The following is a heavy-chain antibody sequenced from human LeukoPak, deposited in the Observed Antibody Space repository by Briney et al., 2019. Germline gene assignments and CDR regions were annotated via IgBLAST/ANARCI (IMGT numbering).Heavy chain of an antibody. CDR2: ISYDGSNK. D-gene: IGHD6-19*01. V-gene: IGHV3-30*18. CDR1: GFTFSSYG. CDR3: AKDRGIAVAGYLDY. J-gene: IGHJ4*02. Sequence: GRSLRLSCAASGFTFSSYGMHWVRQAPGKGLEWVAVISYDGSNKYYADSVKGRFTISRDNSKNTLYLQMNSLRAEDTAVYYCAKDRGIAVAGYLDYWGQGTLVTVSS.